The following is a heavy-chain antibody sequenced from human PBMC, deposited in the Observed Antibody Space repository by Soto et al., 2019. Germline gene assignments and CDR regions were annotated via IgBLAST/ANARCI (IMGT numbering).Heavy chain of an antibody. CDR3: AADPLLWFGDYGMDV. V-gene: IGHV1-58*01. Sequence: GAPVKVSCKASGFTFSSSAVQWVRQARGQRLEWIGWIVVGSGNTNYAQKFQERVTITRDMSTSTAYMELSSLRSEDTAVYYCAADPLLWFGDYGMDVWGQGTTVTVSS. CDR1: GFTFSSSA. CDR2: IVVGSGNT. J-gene: IGHJ6*02. D-gene: IGHD3-10*01.